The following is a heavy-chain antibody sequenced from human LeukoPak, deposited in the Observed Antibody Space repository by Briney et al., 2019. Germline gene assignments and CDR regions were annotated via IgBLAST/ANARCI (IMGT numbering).Heavy chain of an antibody. D-gene: IGHD1-1*01. CDR3: ATTARRSRYYFDY. V-gene: IGHV3-23*01. J-gene: IGHJ4*02. CDR1: GFTFSSYA. CDR2: ISGSGGST. Sequence: TGGSLRLSCAASGFTFSSYAMSRVRQAPGKGLEWGSAISGSGGSTYYADSVKGRFTISRDNSKNTLYLQMNSLRAEATAVYYCATTARRSRYYFDYWGQGTLVTVSS.